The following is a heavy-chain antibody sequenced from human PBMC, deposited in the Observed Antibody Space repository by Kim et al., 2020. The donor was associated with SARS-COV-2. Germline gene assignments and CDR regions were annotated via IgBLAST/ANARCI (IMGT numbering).Heavy chain of an antibody. CDR3: ARQNAVRDTAMVREDDAFDI. CDR1: GGSISSSSYY. D-gene: IGHD5-18*01. V-gene: IGHV4-39*01. J-gene: IGHJ3*02. Sequence: SETLSLTCTVSGGSISSSSYYWGWIRQPPGKGLEWIGSIYYSGSTYYNPSLKSRVTISVDTSKNQFSLKLSSVTAADTAVYYCARQNAVRDTAMVREDDAFDIWGQGTMVTVSS. CDR2: IYYSGST.